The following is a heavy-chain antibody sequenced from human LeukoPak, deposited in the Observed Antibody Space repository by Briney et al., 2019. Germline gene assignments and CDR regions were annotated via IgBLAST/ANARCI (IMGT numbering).Heavy chain of an antibody. Sequence: GGSLRLSCAASGFTFSSYSMNWVRQAPGKGLEWVAVIWYDGSNKYSADSVKGRFTISRDNSKNTLYLQMNSLRAEDTAVYYCVKGSGGYAPYFDYWGQGTLVTVSS. CDR2: IWYDGSNK. V-gene: IGHV3-33*06. CDR3: VKGSGGYAPYFDY. CDR1: GFTFSSYS. D-gene: IGHD5-12*01. J-gene: IGHJ4*02.